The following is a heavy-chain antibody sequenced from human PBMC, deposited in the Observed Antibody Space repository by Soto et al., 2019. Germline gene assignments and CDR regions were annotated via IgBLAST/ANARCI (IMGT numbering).Heavy chain of an antibody. Sequence: QVQLVQSGAEVKKPGASVKVSCKASGYTFTSYGISWVRQAPGQGLEWMGWISAYNGNTNYAQKLQGRVTMTTDTSTSTAYMELRSLRSDDTAVYYCARDPNSQTPYYDFWSGYYYYGMDVWGQGTTVTVSS. J-gene: IGHJ6*02. CDR3: ARDPNSQTPYYDFWSGYYYYGMDV. V-gene: IGHV1-18*01. CDR2: ISAYNGNT. CDR1: GYTFTSYG. D-gene: IGHD3-3*01.